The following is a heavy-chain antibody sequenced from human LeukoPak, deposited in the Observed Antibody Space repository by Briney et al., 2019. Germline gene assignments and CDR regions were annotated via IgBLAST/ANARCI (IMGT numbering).Heavy chain of an antibody. Sequence: ASVKVSCKVSGYTLTELSMHWVRQAPGKGLEWMGGFDPEDGETIYAQKFQGRVTMTEDTSTDTAYMELSSLRSEDTAVYYCATDRESGSYSSMAFDIWGQGTMVTVSS. CDR3: ATDRESGSYSSMAFDI. J-gene: IGHJ3*02. V-gene: IGHV1-24*01. CDR2: FDPEDGET. CDR1: GYTLTELS. D-gene: IGHD1-26*01.